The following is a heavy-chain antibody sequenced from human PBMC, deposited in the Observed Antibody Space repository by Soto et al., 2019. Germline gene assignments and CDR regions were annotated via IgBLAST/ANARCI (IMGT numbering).Heavy chain of an antibody. J-gene: IGHJ4*02. D-gene: IGHD2-2*01. CDR2: ISSSSSYI. CDR3: ARDGSYCSSNSCYPRDPFDY. V-gene: IGHV3-21*01. CDR1: GFTFSSYS. Sequence: VGSLRLSCAASGFTFSSYSMNWVRQAPGRGLEWVSSISSSSSYIYYADSVKGRFTISRDNAKNSLYLQMNSLRAEDTAVYYCARDGSYCSSNSCYPRDPFDYCGQGTMVTV.